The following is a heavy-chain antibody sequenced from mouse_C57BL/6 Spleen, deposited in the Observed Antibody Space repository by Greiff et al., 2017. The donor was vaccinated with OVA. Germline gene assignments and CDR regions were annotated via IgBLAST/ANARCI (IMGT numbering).Heavy chain of an antibody. D-gene: IGHD2-5*01. CDR2: ISSGGSYT. CDR3: ARHEKSNHWYFDV. J-gene: IGHJ1*03. CDR1: GFTFSSYG. V-gene: IGHV5-6*01. Sequence: EVQGVESGGDLVKPGGSLKLSCAASGFTFSSYGMSWVRQTPDKRLEWVATISSGGSYTYYPDSVKGRFTISRDNAKNTLYLQMSSLKSEDTAMYYCARHEKSNHWYFDVWGTGTTVTVSS.